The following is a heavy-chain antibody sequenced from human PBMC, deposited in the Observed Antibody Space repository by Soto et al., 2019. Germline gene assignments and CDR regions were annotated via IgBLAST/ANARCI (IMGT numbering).Heavy chain of an antibody. V-gene: IGHV3-64D*08. D-gene: IGHD2-15*01. CDR1: GFTFSDYA. Sequence: EVQLVESGGGLVQPGESLRLSCSASGFTFSDYAMYWVRLAPGRGMDYLAVISLCGDKYFYADSVKGRFTISRDNSKNLVYIQMSNLSPDDTAAYYCVKDLTLSWDYLGLDVWGQGTTVTFAS. CDR3: VKDLTLSWDYLGLDV. CDR2: ISLCGDKY. J-gene: IGHJ6*02.